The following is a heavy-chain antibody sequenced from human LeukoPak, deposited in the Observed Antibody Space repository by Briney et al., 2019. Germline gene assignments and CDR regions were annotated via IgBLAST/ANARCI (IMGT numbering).Heavy chain of an antibody. Sequence: PGGSLRLSCAGSGFSFSSYATNWVRQAPGKGLEWVSAISGSGGNTYYADSVKGRFTISRDNSKNTVYLQMKSLRAEDTAAYYCAKDYYGSGSYFDYWGQGTLVTVSS. V-gene: IGHV3-23*01. D-gene: IGHD3-10*01. CDR2: ISGSGGNT. CDR3: AKDYYGSGSYFDY. J-gene: IGHJ4*02. CDR1: GFSFSSYA.